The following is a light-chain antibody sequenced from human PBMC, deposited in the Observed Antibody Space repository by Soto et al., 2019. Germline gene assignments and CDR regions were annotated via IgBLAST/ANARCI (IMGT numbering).Light chain of an antibody. J-gene: IGKJ4*01. CDR1: QSVTSSY. CDR3: QQYGYSAT. Sequence: VLTQSPGTLSLSPGERATLSCRASQSVTSSYLAWYQQKPGQAPRLLIYAASSRATGIPDRFSGSGSGTDFTLTISRLEPEDFAVYYCQQYGYSATFGGGTKVDIK. CDR2: AAS. V-gene: IGKV3-20*01.